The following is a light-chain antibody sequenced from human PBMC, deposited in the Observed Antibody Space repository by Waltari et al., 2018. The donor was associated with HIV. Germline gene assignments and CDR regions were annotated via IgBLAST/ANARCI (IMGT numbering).Light chain of an antibody. CDR1: ALPKRY. CDR3: YSTDSSDNYGV. V-gene: IGLV3-10*01. Sequence: SYELTQLLSVSVSPGQTARFTCSGDALPKRYTYWYQQQSGQAPVLVIHEDNKRPSGIPERFFGSSSGTMATLTIKGAQVGDEADYYCYSTDSSDNYGVFGGGTKLTVL. CDR2: EDN. J-gene: IGLJ3*02.